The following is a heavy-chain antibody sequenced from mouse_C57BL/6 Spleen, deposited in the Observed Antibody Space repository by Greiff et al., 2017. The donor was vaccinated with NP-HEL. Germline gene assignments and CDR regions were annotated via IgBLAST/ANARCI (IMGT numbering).Heavy chain of an antibody. Sequence: QVQLKQPGAELVKPGASVKMSCKASGYTFTSYWITWVKQRPGQGLEWIGDIYPGSGSTNYNEKFKSKATLTVDTSSSTAYMQLSSLTSEDSAVYYCARGGIYYGNYAWFAYWGQGTLVTVSA. CDR2: IYPGSGST. J-gene: IGHJ3*01. CDR3: ARGGIYYGNYAWFAY. CDR1: GYTFTSYW. V-gene: IGHV1-55*01. D-gene: IGHD2-1*01.